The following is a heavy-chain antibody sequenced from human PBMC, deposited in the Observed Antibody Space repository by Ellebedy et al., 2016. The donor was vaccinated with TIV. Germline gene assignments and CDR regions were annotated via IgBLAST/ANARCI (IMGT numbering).Heavy chain of an antibody. D-gene: IGHD1-26*01. V-gene: IGHV4-59*08. J-gene: IGHJ4*02. CDR3: ARRYSGSSYHYFDY. Sequence: MPSDTLSLTCTVSGGSISSHYWDWIRQPPGTGLEWIGYIYNSVITNYNPSFKSRVTMSVDTSKRQLSLKLRSVTAADTAVYYCARRYSGSSYHYFDYWGQGTLVIVSS. CDR2: IYNSVIT. CDR1: GGSISSHY.